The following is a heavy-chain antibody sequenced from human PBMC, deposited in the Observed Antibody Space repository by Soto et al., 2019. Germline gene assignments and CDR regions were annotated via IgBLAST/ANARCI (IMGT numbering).Heavy chain of an antibody. CDR3: ARNPGTVDTATIDY. CDR1: GFTFSSYG. CDR2: ISYDGSNK. D-gene: IGHD5-18*01. V-gene: IGHV3-30*03. Sequence: QVQLVESGGGVVQPGRSLRLSCAASGFTFSSYGMHWVRQAPGKGLEWVAVISYDGSNKYYADSVKGRFTISRDNSKNTLYLQMNSLRAEDTAVYYCARNPGTVDTATIDYWGQGTLVTVSS. J-gene: IGHJ4*02.